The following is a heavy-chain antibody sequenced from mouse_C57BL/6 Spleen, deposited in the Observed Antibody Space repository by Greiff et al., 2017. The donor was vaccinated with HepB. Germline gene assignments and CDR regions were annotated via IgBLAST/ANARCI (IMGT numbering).Heavy chain of an antibody. CDR2: IRLKSDNYAT. D-gene: IGHD1-1*01. CDR3: TALLRYPWYFDV. V-gene: IGHV6-3*01. J-gene: IGHJ1*03. CDR1: GFTFSNYW. Sequence: EVKVEESGGGLVQPGGSIKLSCVASGFTFSNYWMNWVRQSPEKGLEWVAQIRLKSDNYATHYAESVKGRFTISRDDSKSSVYLQMNNLRAEDTGIDYCTALLRYPWYFDVWGTGTTVTVSS.